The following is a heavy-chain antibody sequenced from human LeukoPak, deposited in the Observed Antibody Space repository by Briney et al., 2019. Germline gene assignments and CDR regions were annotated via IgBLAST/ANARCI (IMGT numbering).Heavy chain of an antibody. Sequence: SETLSLTCTVSGGSISSYYWSWIRQPPGKGLEWIGYIYYSGSTNYNPSLKSRVTISVDTSKNQFSLKLSSVTTADTAVYYCAREGPDNWFDPWGQGTLVTVSS. J-gene: IGHJ5*02. CDR3: AREGPDNWFDP. CDR2: IYYSGST. CDR1: GGSISSYY. V-gene: IGHV4-59*01.